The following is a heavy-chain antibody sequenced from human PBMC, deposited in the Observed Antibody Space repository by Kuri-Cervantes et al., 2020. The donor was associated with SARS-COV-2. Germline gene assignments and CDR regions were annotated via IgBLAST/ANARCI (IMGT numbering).Heavy chain of an antibody. CDR1: GFTFSDYY. J-gene: IGHJ4*02. CDR3: ARSMVRGVARFDY. D-gene: IGHD3-10*01. V-gene: IGHV3-11*04. CDR2: ISSSGSTI. Sequence: GESLKISCAASGFTFSDYYMSWIRQAPGKGLEWVSYISSSGSTIYYADSVKGRFTISRDNAKNSLYLQMNSLRAEDTAVYYCARSMVRGVARFDYWGQGTLVTVSS.